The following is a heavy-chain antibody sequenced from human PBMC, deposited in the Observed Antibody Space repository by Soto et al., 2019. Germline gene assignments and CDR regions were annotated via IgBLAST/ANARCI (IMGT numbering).Heavy chain of an antibody. D-gene: IGHD1-26*01. CDR2: IIPIFGTA. CDR1: GGTFSSYA. J-gene: IGHJ4*02. Sequence: SVKVSCKASGGTFSSYAISWVRQAPGQGLEWMGGIIPIFGTANYSQKFQGRVTITGDESATTAYMDLNSLIPDDTAIYYCAKSGSLDYWGQGTPVTVSS. V-gene: IGHV1-69*13. CDR3: AKSGSLDY.